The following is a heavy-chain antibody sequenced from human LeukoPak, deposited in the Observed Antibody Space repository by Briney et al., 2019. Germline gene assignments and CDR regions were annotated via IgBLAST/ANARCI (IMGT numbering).Heavy chain of an antibody. CDR3: ARSSYSSSSSV. CDR2: INSDGSEG. CDR1: GFTFSGFW. V-gene: IGHV3-7*03. D-gene: IGHD6-6*01. J-gene: IGHJ3*01. Sequence: GGSLRLSCAVSGFTFSGFWMSWSRQAPGKGLEWVASINSDGSEGYYADVVKGRFTISRDNAENSLYLQINSLRAEDTAVYYCARSSYSSSSSVWGQGTMVTVSS.